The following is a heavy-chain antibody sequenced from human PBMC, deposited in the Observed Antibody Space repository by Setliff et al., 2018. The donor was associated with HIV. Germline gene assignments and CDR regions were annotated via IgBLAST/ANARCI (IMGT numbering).Heavy chain of an antibody. Sequence: PAAPLSLTCTVSGGSISSHYWRGSRQPPGKGLEGIGSIYYSGSTNYTPALKSRVTISVDTSKNQFSLKLSSVTAADTAVYYCASPRETMKPDAFDIWGQGTMVTVSS. CDR2: IYYSGST. CDR3: ASPRETMKPDAFDI. D-gene: IGHD3-22*01. J-gene: IGHJ3*02. V-gene: IGHV4-59*11. CDR1: GGSISSHY.